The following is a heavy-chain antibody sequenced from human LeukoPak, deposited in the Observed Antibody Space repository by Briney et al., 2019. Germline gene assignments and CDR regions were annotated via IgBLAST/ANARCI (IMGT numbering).Heavy chain of an antibody. Sequence: ASVKVSCKPSGYPLTNFYIHWVRQAPGQGLEWMGWVNPKSGDTKYAQKFQDRISMTRDTSISTAYMEVNRLTSDDSAVYYCARDGVLVGSTVLNYWGQGTLVTVAS. D-gene: IGHD1-26*01. CDR3: ARDGVLVGSTVLNY. CDR2: VNPKSGDT. V-gene: IGHV1-2*02. CDR1: GYPLTNFY. J-gene: IGHJ4*01.